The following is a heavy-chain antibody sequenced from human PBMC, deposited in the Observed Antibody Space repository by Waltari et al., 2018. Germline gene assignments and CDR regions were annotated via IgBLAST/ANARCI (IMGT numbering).Heavy chain of an antibody. CDR3: ASLPIGKISYYYGMDV. CDR2: IYSGGST. Sequence: EVQLVESGGGLIQPGGSLRLSCAASGFTVSSNYMSWVRPAPGKGLEWVSVIYSGGSTYYADSVKGRFTISRDNAKNTLYLQMNSLRAEDTAVYYCASLPIGKISYYYGMDVWGQGTTVTVSS. J-gene: IGHJ6*02. V-gene: IGHV3-53*01. CDR1: GFTVSSNY.